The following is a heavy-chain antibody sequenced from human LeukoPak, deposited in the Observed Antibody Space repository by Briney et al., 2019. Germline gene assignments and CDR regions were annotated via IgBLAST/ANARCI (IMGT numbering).Heavy chain of an antibody. CDR3: ARGSAAGRYAFDI. J-gene: IGHJ3*02. CDR2: ISTSGNTI. CDR1: GCTLSSYS. D-gene: IGHD6-13*01. Sequence: GGSLRLSCAASGCTLSSYSMNWVRQAPGKGLEWISYISTSGNTIYYTDSVKGRFTISRDNAKNSLFLQMNSLKDEDTSVYYCARGSAAGRYAFDIWGQGTMVTVSS. V-gene: IGHV3-48*02.